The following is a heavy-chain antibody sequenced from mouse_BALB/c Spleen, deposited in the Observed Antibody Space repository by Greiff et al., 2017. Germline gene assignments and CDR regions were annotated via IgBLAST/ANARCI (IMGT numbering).Heavy chain of an antibody. D-gene: IGHD2-1*01. V-gene: IGHV3-2*02. CDR2: ISYSGST. Sequence: EVQLQESGPGLVKPSQSLSLTCTVTGYSITSDYAWNWIRQFPGNKLEWMGYISYSGSTSYNPSLKSRISITRDTSKNQFFLQLNSVTTEDTATYYCARGDYGNYADYWGQGTTLTVSS. CDR1: GYSITSDYA. J-gene: IGHJ2*01. CDR3: ARGDYGNYADY.